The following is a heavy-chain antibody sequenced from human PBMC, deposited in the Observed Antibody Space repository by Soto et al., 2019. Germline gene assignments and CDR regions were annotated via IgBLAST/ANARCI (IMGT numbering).Heavy chain of an antibody. CDR2: IYYTGNT. D-gene: IGHD3-10*01. CDR1: EGSISTYY. CDR3: ARDHRGRGLWFGEIVGGDYGLDV. V-gene: IGHV4-59*01. Sequence: SQSLSLTCSLAEGSISTYYWTWIRQSPGEGREWIGYIYYTGNTKYNPSLQSRVTMSVDSAKNQFSLNLRSVTAADTGVYYCARDHRGRGLWFGEIVGGDYGLDVWGRGTTVTVSS. J-gene: IGHJ6*02.